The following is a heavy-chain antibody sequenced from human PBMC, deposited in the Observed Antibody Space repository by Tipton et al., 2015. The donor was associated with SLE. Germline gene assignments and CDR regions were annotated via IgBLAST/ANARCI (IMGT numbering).Heavy chain of an antibody. CDR3: ARVYSSSSPGYYFDY. J-gene: IGHJ4*02. D-gene: IGHD6-6*01. CDR2: IYYSGGT. CDR1: GGSISSYY. Sequence: TLSLTCTVSGGSISSYYWSWIRQPPGKGLEWIGYIYYSGGTNYNPSLKSRVTISVDTSKNQFSLKLSSVTAADTAVYYCARVYSSSSPGYYFDYWGQGTLVTVSS. V-gene: IGHV4-59*01.